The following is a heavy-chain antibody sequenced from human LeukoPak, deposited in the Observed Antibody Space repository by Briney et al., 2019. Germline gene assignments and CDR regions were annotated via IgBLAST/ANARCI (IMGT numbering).Heavy chain of an antibody. V-gene: IGHV3-7*01. CDR1: GFTFSSYW. Sequence: GGSLRLSCAASGFTFSSYWMSWVRRAPGKGLEWVANIKQDGSEKYYVDSVKGRFTISRDNAKNSLYLQMNSLRAEDTAVYYCAKVSVAPVDDYYGMDVWGQGTTVTVSS. D-gene: IGHD4-23*01. J-gene: IGHJ6*02. CDR3: AKVSVAPVDDYYGMDV. CDR2: IKQDGSEK.